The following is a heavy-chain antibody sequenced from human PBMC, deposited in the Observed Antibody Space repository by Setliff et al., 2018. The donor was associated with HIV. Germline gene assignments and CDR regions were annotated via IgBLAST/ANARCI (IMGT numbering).Heavy chain of an antibody. CDR1: GGSISSATYY. Sequence: PSETLSLTCTVPGGSISSATYYWSWIRQYPGKGLEWIGYIDYSGSAYYNPSLKRRITISRDTSKNQFSLKMNSVTAADTAVYYCAREGKTALVTKYFDYWGQGTLVTVSS. J-gene: IGHJ4*02. CDR3: AREGKTALVTKYFDY. V-gene: IGHV4-31*03. CDR2: IDYSGSA. D-gene: IGHD5-18*01.